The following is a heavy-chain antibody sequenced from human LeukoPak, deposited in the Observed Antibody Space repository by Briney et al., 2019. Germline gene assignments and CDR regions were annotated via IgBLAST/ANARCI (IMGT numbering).Heavy chain of an antibody. CDR3: AKGLEYCSSTSCRLGAFDY. V-gene: IGHV3-23*01. D-gene: IGHD2-2*01. CDR2: ISGSGGST. CDR1: GFTFSSYA. Sequence: PGGSLRLSCAASGFTFSSYAMSWVRQAPGKGLEWVSAISGSGGSTYYADSVKGRFTISRDNSKNTLYLQMNSLRAEDTAVYYCAKGLEYCSSTSCRLGAFDYWGQGTLVTVSS. J-gene: IGHJ4*02.